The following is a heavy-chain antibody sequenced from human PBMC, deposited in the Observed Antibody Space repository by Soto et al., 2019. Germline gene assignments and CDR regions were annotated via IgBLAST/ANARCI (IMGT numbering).Heavy chain of an antibody. CDR2: ISSNGGST. V-gene: IGHV3-64D*08. Sequence: PGGSLRLSCSASGFTFSSYAMHWVRQAPGKGLEYVSAISSNGGSTYYADSVKGRFTISRDNSKNTLYLQMSSLRAEDTAVYYCVKDRYSGYDYAGMFDYWGQGTLVTVSS. CDR3: VKDRYSGYDYAGMFDY. CDR1: GFTFSSYA. J-gene: IGHJ4*02. D-gene: IGHD5-12*01.